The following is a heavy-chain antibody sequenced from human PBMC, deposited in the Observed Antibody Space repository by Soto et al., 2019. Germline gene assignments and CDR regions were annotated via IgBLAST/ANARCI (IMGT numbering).Heavy chain of an antibody. V-gene: IGHV1-69*06. CDR3: ARDQEYSSSYYFDY. CDR1: GYTFTSYG. Sequence: SVKVSCKASGYTFTSYGISWVRQAPGQGLEWMGGIIPIFGTANYAQKFQGRVTITADKSTSTAYMELSSLRSEDTAVYYCARDQEYSSSYYFDYWGQGTLVTVYS. J-gene: IGHJ4*02. D-gene: IGHD6-6*01. CDR2: IIPIFGTA.